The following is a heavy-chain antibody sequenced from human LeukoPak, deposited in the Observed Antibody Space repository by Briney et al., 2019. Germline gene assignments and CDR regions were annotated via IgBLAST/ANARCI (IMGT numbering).Heavy chain of an antibody. J-gene: IGHJ4*02. CDR2: IYWDDDK. Sequence: SGPTLVKPTQTLTLTCTFSWFSLSTSGVGVGWIRQPPGKALEWLALIYWDDDKRYSPSLKSRLTITKDTSKNQVVLTMTNIDHLETATYFSAHKGVTCWYFDSWGKGTLVTVSS. CDR1: WFSLSTSGVG. D-gene: IGHD1-14*01. V-gene: IGHV2-5*02. CDR3: AHKGVTCWYFDS.